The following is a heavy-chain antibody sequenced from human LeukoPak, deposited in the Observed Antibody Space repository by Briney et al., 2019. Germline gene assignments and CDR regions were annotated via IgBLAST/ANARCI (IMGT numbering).Heavy chain of an antibody. CDR1: GFTFSSYD. V-gene: IGHV3-13*01. D-gene: IGHD1-1*01. CDR2: IGTAGDT. Sequence: PGGSLRLSCAASGFTFSSYDMHWVRQATGKGLEWVSAIGTAGDTYYPGSVKGRFTISRENAKNSSYLQMNSLRAGDTAVYYCARAQLYYYYGMDVWGQGTTVTVSS. CDR3: ARAQLYYYYGMDV. J-gene: IGHJ6*02.